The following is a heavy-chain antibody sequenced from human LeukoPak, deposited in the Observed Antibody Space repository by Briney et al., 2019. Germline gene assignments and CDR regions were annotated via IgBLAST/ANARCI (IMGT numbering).Heavy chain of an antibody. J-gene: IGHJ4*02. Sequence: SETLSLTCAVYGGSFSDYYWNWIRQPPGKGLEWRGEVNHSGSTNYNPSLKSRVPKSVDTFKNQFSLRLTSVTAADTAVFYCARAKRGYSSSWTLTYYFDHWGRGTLVTVSS. CDR3: ARAKRGYSSSWTLTYYFDH. CDR2: VNHSGST. D-gene: IGHD6-13*01. V-gene: IGHV4-34*01. CDR1: GGSFSDYY.